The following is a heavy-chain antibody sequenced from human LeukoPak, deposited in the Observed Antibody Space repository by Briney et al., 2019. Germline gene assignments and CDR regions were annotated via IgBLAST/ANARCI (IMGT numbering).Heavy chain of an antibody. V-gene: IGHV1-2*02. CDR1: GYTFTGYY. CDR2: INPNSGGT. J-gene: IGHJ5*02. D-gene: IGHD2-15*01. CDR3: ARVDGGRRFDP. Sequence: ASVKVSCKASGYTFTGYYMHWVRQAPGQGLEWMGWINPNSGGTNYAQKFQGRVTMTRDTSISTAYMELRSLRSDDTAVYYCARVDGGRRFDPWGQGTLVTVSS.